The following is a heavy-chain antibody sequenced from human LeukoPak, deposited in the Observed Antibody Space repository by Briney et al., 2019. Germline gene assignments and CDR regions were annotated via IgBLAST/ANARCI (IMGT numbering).Heavy chain of an antibody. D-gene: IGHD2/OR15-2a*01. V-gene: IGHV1-2*02. Sequence: ASVQVSCKTSGYTFTSYYIHWLRQASGQRFEWMGWSDPKSGATKYEHFQGRVTMTRDTSISTAYMELSRLTSDDTAVYYCARYFLYEALDYWGQGTLVTVSS. CDR2: SDPKSGAT. J-gene: IGHJ4*02. CDR3: ARYFLYEALDY. CDR1: GYTFTSYY.